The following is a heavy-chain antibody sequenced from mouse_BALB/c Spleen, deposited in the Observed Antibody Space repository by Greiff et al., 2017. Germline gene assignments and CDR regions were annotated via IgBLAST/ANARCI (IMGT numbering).Heavy chain of an antibody. CDR1: GFTFSDYY. Sequence: EVQVVESGGGLVKPGGSLKLSCAASGFTFSDYYMYWVRQTPEKRLEWVATISDGGSYTYYPDSVKGRFTISRDNAKNNLYLQMSSLKSEDTAMYYCARDWDYWGQGTSVTVSS. V-gene: IGHV5-4*02. J-gene: IGHJ4*01. CDR2: ISDGGSYT. CDR3: ARDWDY.